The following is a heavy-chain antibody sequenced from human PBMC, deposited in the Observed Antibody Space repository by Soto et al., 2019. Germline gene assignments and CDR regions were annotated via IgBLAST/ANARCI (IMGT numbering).Heavy chain of an antibody. CDR2: IIPIFGTA. D-gene: IGHD6-13*01. CDR3: ARNWGGLAGRWSCWFDP. CDR1: GGTFSSYA. V-gene: IGHV1-69*01. J-gene: IGHJ5*02. Sequence: QVQLVQSGAEVKKPGSSVKVSCKASGGTFSSYAISWVRQAPGQGLEWMGGIIPIFGTANYGQKFQGRVTVAADESPSTAYMALSSLRPEDTAVYYCARNWGGLAGRWSCWFDPWGQGTLVTVSS.